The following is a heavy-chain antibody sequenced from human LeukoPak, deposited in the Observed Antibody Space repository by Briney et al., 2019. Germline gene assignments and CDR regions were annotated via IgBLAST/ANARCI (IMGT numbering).Heavy chain of an antibody. V-gene: IGHV3-7*01. CDR1: GFTFSSYW. D-gene: IGHD1-26*01. CDR2: IKQDGSEK. J-gene: IGHJ4*02. Sequence: GGSLRLSCAASGFTFSSYWMSWVRQAPGKGLEWVANIKQDGSEKYYVDSVKGRFTISRDNAKNSLYLQMNSLRAEDTAVYYCARRRYSGSSQHFDYWGQGTLVTVSS. CDR3: ARRRYSGSSQHFDY.